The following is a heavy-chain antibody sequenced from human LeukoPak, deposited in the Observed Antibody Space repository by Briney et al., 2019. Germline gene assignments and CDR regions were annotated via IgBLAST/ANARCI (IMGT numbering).Heavy chain of an antibody. D-gene: IGHD5-18*01. Sequence: GGSLRLSCVASGFTFDDFAMHWVRQAPGKGLEWVSGISRNSGSLGYADAVKGRFIISRDNAKNSLYLQMNSLGPEDAAFYYCARGGYGYGYSWAFDPWGQGTLVTVSS. CDR3: ARGGYGYGYSWAFDP. CDR1: GFTFDDFA. CDR2: ISRNSGSL. J-gene: IGHJ5*02. V-gene: IGHV3-9*01.